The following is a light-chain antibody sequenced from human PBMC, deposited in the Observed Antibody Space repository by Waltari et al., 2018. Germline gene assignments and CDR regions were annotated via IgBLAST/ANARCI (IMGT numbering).Light chain of an antibody. V-gene: IGKV1-39*01. CDR3: QQSYTKWYT. CDR1: QTLEHF. CDR2: TAS. Sequence: DIQMTQSPSSLSASVGDRVTVTCRANQTLEHFLNWYQQKPGKAPNLLIYTASTLQSGVPSRFSGSGSGTEFTLTITSLQPEDFATYYCQQSYTKWYTFGQGTKLQMK. J-gene: IGKJ2*01.